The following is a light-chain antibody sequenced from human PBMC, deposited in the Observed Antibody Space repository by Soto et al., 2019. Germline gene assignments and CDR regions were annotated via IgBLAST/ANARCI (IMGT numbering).Light chain of an antibody. CDR1: QSVSSSY. CDR3: QPYNNWPLT. V-gene: IGKV3-20*01. J-gene: IGKJ4*01. CDR2: GAS. Sequence: EIVLTQSPGTLSLSPGERGTLSCRASQSVSSSYLAWYRQRPGQAPRLLIYGASSRATGIPDRFSGSGSGTDFTLTISRLEPEDFAVYYCQPYNNWPLTFGGGTKV.